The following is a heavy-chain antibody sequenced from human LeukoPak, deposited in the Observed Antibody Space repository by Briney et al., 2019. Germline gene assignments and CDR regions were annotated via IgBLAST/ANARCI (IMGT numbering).Heavy chain of an antibody. Sequence: GSLRLSCAASGFTFSSYEMNWVRPAPGKGLEWVSYISSSGSAIYYADSVKGQFTISRDNAKNSLYLQMSSLRAEDTAVYYCARVHYYDSSGFDYWGQGTLVTVSS. D-gene: IGHD3-22*01. CDR2: ISSSGSAI. CDR1: GFTFSSYE. J-gene: IGHJ4*02. CDR3: ARVHYYDSSGFDY. V-gene: IGHV3-48*03.